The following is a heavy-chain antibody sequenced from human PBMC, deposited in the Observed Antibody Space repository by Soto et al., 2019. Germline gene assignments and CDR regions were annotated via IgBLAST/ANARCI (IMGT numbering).Heavy chain of an antibody. CDR3: AKCILDTATYYYVDRSPPFFPS. J-gene: IGHJ5*02. CDR1: GGFISSNNYY. D-gene: IGHD3-10*02. CDR2: IYYRGNT. Sequence: SETLSLTCSVSGGFISSNNYYWGWIRQPPGKGLEWIGSIYYRGNTYYNPSLKSRVTLSVDTSKKQFSLELSSVTAADTAVYYCAKCILDTATYYYVDRSPPFFPSWGQGTLVTVSS. V-gene: IGHV4-39*01.